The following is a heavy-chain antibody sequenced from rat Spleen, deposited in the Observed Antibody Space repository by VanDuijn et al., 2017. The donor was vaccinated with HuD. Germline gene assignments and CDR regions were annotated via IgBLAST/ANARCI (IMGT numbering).Heavy chain of an antibody. CDR3: AVSGYGY. D-gene: IGHD4-3*01. CDR2: ITPGGVTT. J-gene: IGHJ2*01. CDR1: GFTFTNYW. Sequence: EVQLVETGGGLVQPGRSLKLSCVASGFTFTNYWMYWVRQAPGKGLEWVSSITPGGVTTYYPDSVGGRFTISRDNAENTVYLQMNSLRSEDTATYYCAVSGYGYWGQGVLVTVSS. V-gene: IGHV5-58*01.